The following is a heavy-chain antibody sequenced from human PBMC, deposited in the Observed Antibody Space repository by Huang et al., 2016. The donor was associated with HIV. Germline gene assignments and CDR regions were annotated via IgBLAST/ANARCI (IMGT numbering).Heavy chain of an antibody. Sequence: EVQLVESGGGLVKPGGSLRLSCAASGFTFSNAWMSWVRQAAGKVQEWVGLSKRKTDGGKTDYAAPVKGRFTISRDDSKNTLYLQMNSLKTEDTAVYYCTTESESSGWTMDHDAFDIWGQGTMVTVSS. D-gene: IGHD6-19*01. CDR1: GFTFSNAW. CDR3: TTESESSGWTMDHDAFDI. V-gene: IGHV3-15*01. CDR2: SKRKTDGGKT. J-gene: IGHJ3*02.